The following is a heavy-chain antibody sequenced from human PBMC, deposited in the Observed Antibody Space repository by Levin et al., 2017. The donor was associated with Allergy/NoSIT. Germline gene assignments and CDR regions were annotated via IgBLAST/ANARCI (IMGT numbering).Heavy chain of an antibody. Sequence: PGGSLRLSCTVSGDSVSNGSYYWSWIRQPPGKGLEWIAYIYYSGSTDYNPSLKSRVTISADTSKNHISLELSSVTAADTAVYYCAREIVYRTEDIAPTTFDLWGQGTLVTVSS. CDR2: IYYSGST. CDR1: GDSVSNGSYY. V-gene: IGHV4-61*03. J-gene: IGHJ5*02. D-gene: IGHD5-12*01. CDR3: AREIVYRTEDIAPTTFDL.